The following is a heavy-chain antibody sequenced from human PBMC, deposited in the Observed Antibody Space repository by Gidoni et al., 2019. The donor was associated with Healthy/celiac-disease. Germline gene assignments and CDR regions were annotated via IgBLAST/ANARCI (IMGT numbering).Heavy chain of an antibody. V-gene: IGHV4-30-4*01. D-gene: IGHD3-22*01. Sequence: QVQLQESGPGLVKPSQTLSLTCTVSGGSISSGDYYWSWIRQPPGKGLEWIGYIYYSGSTYYNPSLKSRVTISVDTSKNQFSLKLSSVTAADTAVYYCARGEAYYYDSSGYHFDYWGQGTLVTVSS. CDR2: IYYSGST. CDR1: GGSISSGDYY. J-gene: IGHJ4*02. CDR3: ARGEAYYYDSSGYHFDY.